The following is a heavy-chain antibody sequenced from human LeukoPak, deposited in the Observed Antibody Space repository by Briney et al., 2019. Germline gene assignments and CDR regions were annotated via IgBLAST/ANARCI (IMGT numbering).Heavy chain of an antibody. J-gene: IGHJ4*02. CDR3: AKDLTAKDYYGSGSPGY. CDR1: GFTFSSYG. V-gene: IGHV3-30*02. CDR2: IRFDGSNK. Sequence: GGSLRLSCAASGFTFSSYGMHWVRQAPGKGLEWVAFIRFDGSNKYYADPVKGRFTISRDNSKNTLYLQMNSPRAEDTAVYYCAKDLTAKDYYGSGSPGYWGQGTLVTVSS. D-gene: IGHD3-10*01.